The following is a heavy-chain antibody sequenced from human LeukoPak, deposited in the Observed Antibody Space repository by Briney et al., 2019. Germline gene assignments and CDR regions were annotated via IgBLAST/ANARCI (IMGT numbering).Heavy chain of an antibody. Sequence: PGGSLRLSCAAFGFTFSSHGMHWVRQAPGKGLEWVAVISYDGSNKYYADSVKGRFTISRDNAKNSLYLQMNSLRAEDTAVYYCARVADYDFWSGYSDDAFDIWGQGTMVTVSS. D-gene: IGHD3-3*01. CDR3: ARVADYDFWSGYSDDAFDI. V-gene: IGHV3-30*03. CDR1: GFTFSSHG. CDR2: ISYDGSNK. J-gene: IGHJ3*02.